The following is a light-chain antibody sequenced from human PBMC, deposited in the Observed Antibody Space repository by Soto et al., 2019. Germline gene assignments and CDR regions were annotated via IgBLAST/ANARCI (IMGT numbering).Light chain of an antibody. CDR3: QQLNSYPRT. CDR2: AAS. J-gene: IGKJ5*01. Sequence: DIQLTQSPSFLSASVGDRVTITCRASQGISSYLAWYQQKAGKAPKLLIYAASTLQSGVPSRFSGSGSGTEFTLTISSLQPEDFATDYCQQLNSYPRTFGQGTRLEIK. V-gene: IGKV1-9*01. CDR1: QGISSY.